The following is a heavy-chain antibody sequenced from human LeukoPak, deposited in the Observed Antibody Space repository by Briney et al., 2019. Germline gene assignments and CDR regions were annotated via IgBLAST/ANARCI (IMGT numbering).Heavy chain of an antibody. V-gene: IGHV4-30-4*08. D-gene: IGHD3-22*01. Sequence: SQTLSLTCTVSGGSISSGDYYWSWIRQPPGKGLEWIGYIYYSGSIYYNPSLKSRVTISVDTSKNQFSLKLSSVTAADTAVYYCARGRGYYDSSGYWFDYWGQGTLVTVSS. CDR2: IYYSGSI. CDR1: GGSISSGDYY. CDR3: ARGRGYYDSSGYWFDY. J-gene: IGHJ4*02.